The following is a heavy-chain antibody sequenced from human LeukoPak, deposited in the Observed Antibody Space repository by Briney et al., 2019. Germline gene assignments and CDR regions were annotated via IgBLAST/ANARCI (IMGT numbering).Heavy chain of an antibody. D-gene: IGHD3-22*01. CDR3: ARDPNYYDSSGQRDNWFDP. J-gene: IGHJ5*02. V-gene: IGHV3-21*01. CDR1: GFTFSHYL. CDR2: ISSSSSYI. Sequence: GGSLRLSCAASGFTFSHYLMHWVRQAPGKGLEWVSSISSSSSYIYYADSVKGRFTISRDNAKNSLYLQMNSLRAEDTAVYYCARDPNYYDSSGQRDNWFDPWGQGTLVTVSS.